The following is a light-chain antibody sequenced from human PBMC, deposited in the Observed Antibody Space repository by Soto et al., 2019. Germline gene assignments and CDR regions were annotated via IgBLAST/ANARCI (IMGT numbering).Light chain of an antibody. CDR2: EVN. Sequence: QSALTQPASVSGSPGQSITISCTGTSTDVGGYNYVSWYRQRPRKAPKLMIYEVNNRPSGVSNRFSGSKSGNTASLTISELQPEDEANYFCSSYTSSATLVFGTGTKVTVL. V-gene: IGLV2-14*01. CDR1: STDVGGYNY. CDR3: SSYTSSATLV. J-gene: IGLJ1*01.